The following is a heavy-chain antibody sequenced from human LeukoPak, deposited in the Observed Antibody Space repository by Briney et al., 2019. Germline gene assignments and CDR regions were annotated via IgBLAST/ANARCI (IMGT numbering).Heavy chain of an antibody. Sequence: GGSLRLSCAASGFTFSSYGMSWVRQAPGKGLEWVSAISGSGGSTYYADSVKGRFTISRDNSKNTVYLQMNSLRAEDTAVYYCARELREHGIFDIWGQGTMVTVSS. J-gene: IGHJ3*02. CDR2: ISGSGGST. D-gene: IGHD1-26*01. CDR3: ARELREHGIFDI. V-gene: IGHV3-23*01. CDR1: GFTFSSYG.